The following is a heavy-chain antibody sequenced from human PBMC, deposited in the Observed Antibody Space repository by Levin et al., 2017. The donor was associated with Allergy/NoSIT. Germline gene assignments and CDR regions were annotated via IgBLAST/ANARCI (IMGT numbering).Heavy chain of an antibody. J-gene: IGHJ4*02. CDR3: ARYGGSGFNQ. CDR2: IGSGSSPI. Sequence: TGGSLRLSCVGSGFTFSSYSINWVRQAPGKGLEWLSYIGSGSSPIYYADSVKGRFTISRDDVKDSLYLQMNSLRPEDTAVYYCARYGGSGFNQWGQGTLVIVSS. D-gene: IGHD6-19*01. CDR1: GFTFSSYS. V-gene: IGHV3-48*01.